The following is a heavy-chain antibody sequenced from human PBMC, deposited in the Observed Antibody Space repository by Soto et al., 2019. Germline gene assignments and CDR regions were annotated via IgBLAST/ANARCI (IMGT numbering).Heavy chain of an antibody. J-gene: IGHJ4*02. CDR1: GFTFSSDW. Sequence: EVHLVESGGGLVQSGGSLRLSCAASGFTFSSDWMHWVRQAPGKGLVWVSRIKGDGISTNYADSVKGRFTISRDNAKDTVFLQMNGLSADDTAVYYCARGAMGNYYNDYWGQGTLVTVSS. D-gene: IGHD3-10*01. V-gene: IGHV3-74*01. CDR3: ARGAMGNYYNDY. CDR2: IKGDGIST.